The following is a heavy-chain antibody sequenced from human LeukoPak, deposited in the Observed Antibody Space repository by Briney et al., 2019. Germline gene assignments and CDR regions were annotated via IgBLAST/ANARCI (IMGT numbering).Heavy chain of an antibody. J-gene: IGHJ4*02. CDR2: INHSGST. CDR3: ARVRELLPDY. V-gene: IGHV4-34*01. CDR1: GGSFSGYY. Sequence: SETLSLTCAVYGGSFSGYYWSWIRLPPGKGLEWIGEINHSGSTNYNPSLKSRVTISVDTSKNQFSLKLSSVTAADTAVYYCARVRELLPDYWGQGTLVTVSS. D-gene: IGHD1-26*01.